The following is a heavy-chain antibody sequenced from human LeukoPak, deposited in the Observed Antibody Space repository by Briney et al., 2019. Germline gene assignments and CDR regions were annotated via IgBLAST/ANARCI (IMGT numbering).Heavy chain of an antibody. V-gene: IGHV3-30*18. CDR2: ISYDGSNK. D-gene: IGHD3-10*01. Sequence: PGGSLRLSCAASGFTFSSYGMHWVRQAPGKGLEWVAVISYDGSNKYYADSVKGRFTISRDNSKNTLYLQMDSLRAGDTAVYYCAKVQRVWFGELLFAPFDYWGQGTLVTVSS. CDR1: GFTFSSYG. CDR3: AKVQRVWFGELLFAPFDY. J-gene: IGHJ4*02.